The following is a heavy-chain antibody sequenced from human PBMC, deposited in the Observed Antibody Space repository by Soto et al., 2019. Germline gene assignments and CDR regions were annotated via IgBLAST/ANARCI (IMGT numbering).Heavy chain of an antibody. CDR2: ISPYNGKT. CDR3: ARQPGVVGTADLYGMDV. J-gene: IGHJ6*02. CDR1: GYTFTNFG. V-gene: IGHV1-18*01. Sequence: QVHLVQSGAEVKKPGASVNVSCKASGYTFTNFGLNWVRQAPGQGLEWMAWISPYNGKTDYAQKVQGRVTVTTDTSTATAYMEMSSLTSDDTALYYCARQPGVVGTADLYGMDVWGQGTTVTVSS. D-gene: IGHD2-21*02.